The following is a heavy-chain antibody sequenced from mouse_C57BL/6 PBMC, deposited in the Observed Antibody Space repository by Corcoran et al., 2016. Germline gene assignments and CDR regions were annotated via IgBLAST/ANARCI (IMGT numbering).Heavy chain of an antibody. D-gene: IGHD1-1*01. V-gene: IGHV1-81*01. Sequence: QVQLQQSGAELARPGASVKLSCKASGSTFTSYGISWVKQRTGQGLEWIGEIYPRSGNTYYNEKLKGKATLTADKSSSTAYMDLRSLTSDDSAVYFCARSITTVVATPPGDVWGTGTTVTVSS. CDR2: IYPRSGNT. CDR1: GSTFTSYG. J-gene: IGHJ1*03. CDR3: ARSITTVVATPPGDV.